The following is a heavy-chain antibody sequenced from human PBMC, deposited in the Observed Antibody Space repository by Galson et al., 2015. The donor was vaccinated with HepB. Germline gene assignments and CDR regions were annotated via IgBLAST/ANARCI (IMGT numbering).Heavy chain of an antibody. J-gene: IGHJ3*02. CDR1: GYTFATYG. V-gene: IGHV1-18*04. Sequence: SVKVSCKASGYTFATYGISWVRQAPGQGLEWMGWISAYNGNTNYAQKLQGRVTMTTDTSTSTAYMELRSLRSDDTAVYYCARGGAGIVVVPAALDAFDIWGQGTMVTVSS. CDR3: ARGGAGIVVVPAALDAFDI. CDR2: ISAYNGNT. D-gene: IGHD2-2*01.